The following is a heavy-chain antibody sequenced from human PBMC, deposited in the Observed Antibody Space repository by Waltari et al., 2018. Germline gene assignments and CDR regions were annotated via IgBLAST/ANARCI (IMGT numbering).Heavy chain of an antibody. V-gene: IGHV4-4*07. Sequence: QMKLLESGPGLVKPSETLSLTCTVSAGSVRGHYWSWVRQPAWKGLEWIGRVYSTGAANYKPSLGRRATISVDTTKKQVSLMLTSVTAADTAMYFCAESDSGSWQYFFNSWGPGALVTVSS. CDR2: VYSTGAA. CDR3: AESDSGSWQYFFNS. D-gene: IGHD6-19*01. CDR1: AGSVRGHY. J-gene: IGHJ4*02.